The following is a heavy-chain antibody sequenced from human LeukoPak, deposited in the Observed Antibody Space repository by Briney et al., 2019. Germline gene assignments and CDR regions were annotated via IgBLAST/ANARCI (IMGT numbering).Heavy chain of an antibody. CDR2: IYHSGST. J-gene: IGHJ4*02. D-gene: IGHD5-12*01. V-gene: IGHV4-38-2*02. CDR1: GYSISSGYY. Sequence: SETLSLTCTISGYSISSGYYWGWIRQPPGKGLEWIGSIYHSGSTYYNPSLKSRVTISVDTSKNQFSLKLSSVTAADTAVYYCARVRFSGYDLDYWGQGTLVTVSS. CDR3: ARVRFSGYDLDY.